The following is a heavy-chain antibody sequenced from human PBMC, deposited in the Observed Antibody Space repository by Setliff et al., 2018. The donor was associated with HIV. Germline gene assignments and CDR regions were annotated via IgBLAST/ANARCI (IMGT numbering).Heavy chain of an antibody. Sequence: SETLSLTCAVFGGSFTDIGGSFTDYYWIWIRQPPGKGLEWIGEISHSGSTNYNPSLKSRVTISVDTSKNQFSLQLTSVTPADTAVYYCAKAHPGAYNWNYYNPPRWFDPWGQGTLVTVSS. CDR3: AKAHPGAYNWNYYNPPRWFDP. CDR1: GGSFTDIGGSFTDYY. D-gene: IGHD1-7*01. CDR2: ISHSGST. V-gene: IGHV4-34*01. J-gene: IGHJ5*02.